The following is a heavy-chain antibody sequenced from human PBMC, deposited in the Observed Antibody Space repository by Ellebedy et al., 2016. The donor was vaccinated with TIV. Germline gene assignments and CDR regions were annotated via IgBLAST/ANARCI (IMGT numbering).Heavy chain of an antibody. CDR1: GFTFSDNA. V-gene: IGHV3-23*01. CDR2: ISHSGFST. CDR3: ARGLATWPTDAFDI. D-gene: IGHD1-26*01. Sequence: GESLKISCAASGFTFSDNAMGWVRQAPGKGLEWVSSISHSGFSTYYPDSAKGRFTISRDNSKNTLYLQMNSLRPEDTAVFYCARGLATWPTDAFDIWGQGTMVTVSS. J-gene: IGHJ3*02.